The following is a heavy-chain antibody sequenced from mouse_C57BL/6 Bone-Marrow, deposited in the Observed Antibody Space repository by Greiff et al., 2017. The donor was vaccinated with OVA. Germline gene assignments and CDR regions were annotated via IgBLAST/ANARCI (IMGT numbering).Heavy chain of an antibody. V-gene: IGHV1-82*01. CDR2: IYPGDGDT. Sequence: VQLQQSGPELVKPGASVKISCKASGYAFSSSWMNWVKQRPGKGLEWIGRIYPGDGDTNYNGKFKGKATLTADKSSSTAYMQLSSLTSEDSAVYFCAAYYDYAHWYFDVWGTGTTVTVSS. CDR1: GYAFSSSW. CDR3: AAYYDYAHWYFDV. D-gene: IGHD2-4*01. J-gene: IGHJ1*03.